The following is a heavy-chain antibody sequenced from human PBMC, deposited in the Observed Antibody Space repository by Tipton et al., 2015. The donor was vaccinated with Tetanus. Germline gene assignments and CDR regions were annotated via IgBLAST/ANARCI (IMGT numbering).Heavy chain of an antibody. CDR1: GGSISSGDYS. J-gene: IGHJ4*02. CDR3: ARANYEYPKKGPFDS. CDR2: ISDSGST. Sequence: TLSLTCAVSGGSISSGDYSWSWIRQPPGKGLEWLAYISDSGSTNSNYFLKSRITVSRDTSNNQFSLRLISVTAADTAVYYCARANYEYPKKGPFDSWGQGTVVIVSS. V-gene: IGHV4-61*08. D-gene: IGHD3-3*01.